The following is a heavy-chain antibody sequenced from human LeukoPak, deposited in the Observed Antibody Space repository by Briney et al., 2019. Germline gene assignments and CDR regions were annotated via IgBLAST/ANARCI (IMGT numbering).Heavy chain of an antibody. CDR1: GGSFSGYY. CDR2: INHSGST. D-gene: IGHD6-13*01. V-gene: IGHV4-34*01. CDR3: AKVAAAGGVFFDY. J-gene: IGHJ4*02. Sequence: SETLSLTCAVYGGSFSGYYWSWIRQPPGKGLEWIGEINHSGSTNYNPSLKSRVTISVDTSKNQFSLKLSSVTAADTAVYYCAKVAAAGGVFFDYWGQGTLVTVSS.